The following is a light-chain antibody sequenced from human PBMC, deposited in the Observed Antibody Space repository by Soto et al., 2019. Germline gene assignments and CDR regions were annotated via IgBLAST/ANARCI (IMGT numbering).Light chain of an antibody. V-gene: IGKV2D-29*02. CDR3: MQSTHLPPT. CDR1: QSLLHITGETF. J-gene: IGKJ5*01. Sequence: DVVMTQTPLSLSVAPGQPASISCKSSQSLLHITGETFLFWYLQKPGQSPKLLIYEVSTRVSGVAERFSGRGAGTDFTLEISRVETDDVGIYYCMQSTHLPPTFGQGTRLGIE. CDR2: EVS.